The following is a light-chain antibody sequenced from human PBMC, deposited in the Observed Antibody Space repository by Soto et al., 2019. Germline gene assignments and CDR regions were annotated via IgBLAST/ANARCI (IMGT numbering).Light chain of an antibody. Sequence: QSALTQPRSVSGSPGQSVTISCTGTSSDVGGYSYVSWYQQHPGKAPKLMIYDVSKRPSGVPDRFSGSKSGNTASLTISGRQAEEEADYHCGSYAGTYAFVFGAGTKLTVL. V-gene: IGLV2-11*01. CDR3: GSYAGTYAFV. CDR2: DVS. J-gene: IGLJ2*01. CDR1: SSDVGGYSY.